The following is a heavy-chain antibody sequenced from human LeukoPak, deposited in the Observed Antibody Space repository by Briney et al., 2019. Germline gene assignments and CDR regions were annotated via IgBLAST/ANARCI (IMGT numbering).Heavy chain of an antibody. J-gene: IGHJ4*02. CDR2: IYYSGST. CDR1: GGSISSYY. V-gene: IGHV4-59*06. D-gene: IGHD6-13*01. Sequence: PSETLSLTCTVSGGSISSYYWSWIRQPPGKGLEWIGYIYYSGSTYYNPSLKSRVTISVDTSKNQFSLKLSSVTAADTAVYYCARGPIAAAGSERPVDYWGQGTLVTVSS. CDR3: ARGPIAAAGSERPVDY.